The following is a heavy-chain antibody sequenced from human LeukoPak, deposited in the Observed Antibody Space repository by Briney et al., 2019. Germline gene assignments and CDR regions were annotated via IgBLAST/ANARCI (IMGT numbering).Heavy chain of an antibody. J-gene: IGHJ5*02. V-gene: IGHV4-4*02. D-gene: IGHD3-9*01. CDR3: ARVPHYDILTGYYIAP. Sequence: SETLSLTCAVSGGSISSSNWWSWVRQPPGKGLEWIVEIYHSGSTNYNPSLKSRVTISVDTSKNQFSLRLSSVTAADTAVYYCARVPHYDILTGYYIAPWGQGTLVTVSS. CDR2: IYHSGST. CDR1: GGSISSSNW.